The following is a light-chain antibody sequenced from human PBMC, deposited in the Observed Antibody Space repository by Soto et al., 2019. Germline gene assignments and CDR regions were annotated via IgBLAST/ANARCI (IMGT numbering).Light chain of an antibody. J-gene: IGLJ2*01. CDR2: LNSDGRH. CDR1: SGHSSYA. CDR3: QNWCAGISVV. V-gene: IGLV4-69*01. Sequence: QSVLTQSPSASASLGPSVKLTCTLSSGHSSYAIAWHQQQQEKGPRYLMKLNSDGRHSKGDGIPDRVSGSTSGAEPYLTISILQSEHEADYYCQNWCAGISVVFGGGTKVTVL.